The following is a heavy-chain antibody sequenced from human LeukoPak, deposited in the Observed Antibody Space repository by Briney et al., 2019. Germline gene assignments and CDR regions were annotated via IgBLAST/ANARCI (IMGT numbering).Heavy chain of an antibody. J-gene: IGHJ3*02. D-gene: IGHD3-10*01. Sequence: SETLSLTCAVSGYSISSGYYWGWIRQPPGKGLEWIRSIHHSGSTYHNPSLKSRVTISLDTSKNQFSLKLSSVTAADTAVYYCARIVTGSDAFDIWGQGTRVTVSS. CDR2: IHHSGST. V-gene: IGHV4-38-2*01. CDR3: ARIVTGSDAFDI. CDR1: GYSISSGYY.